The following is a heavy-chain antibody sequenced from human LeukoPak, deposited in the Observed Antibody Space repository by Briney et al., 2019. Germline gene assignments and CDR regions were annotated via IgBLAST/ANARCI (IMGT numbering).Heavy chain of an antibody. V-gene: IGHV3-23*01. CDR2: ISGSGGST. D-gene: IGHD6-13*01. Sequence: PGGSLRLSCAASGFTFSSYAMSWVRQAPGKGLEWVSAISGSGGSTYYADSVKGRFTISRDNSKNTLYLQMNSLRAEDTAVYYCAKVYGYSSSWYGDYFDYWGQGTLVTVSS. CDR3: AKVYGYSSSWYGDYFDY. J-gene: IGHJ4*02. CDR1: GFTFSSYA.